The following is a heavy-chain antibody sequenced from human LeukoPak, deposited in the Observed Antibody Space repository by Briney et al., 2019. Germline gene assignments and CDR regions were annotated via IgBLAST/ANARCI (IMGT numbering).Heavy chain of an antibody. D-gene: IGHD3-10*01. Sequence: PGRSLRLSCAASGFTFDDYAMHWVRQAPGKGLEWVSGISWNSGSIGYADSVKGRFTISRDNAKNSLYLQMNSLRAEDTALYYCAKDIGYYYGPGSYYKDWGQGTLVTVSS. J-gene: IGHJ4*02. V-gene: IGHV3-9*01. CDR2: ISWNSGSI. CDR1: GFTFDDYA. CDR3: AKDIGYYYGPGSYYKD.